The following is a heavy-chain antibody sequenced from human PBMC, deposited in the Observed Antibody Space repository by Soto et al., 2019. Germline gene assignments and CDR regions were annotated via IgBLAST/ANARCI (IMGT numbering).Heavy chain of an antibody. CDR1: GGYLSSYY. Sequence: SETLSLTCTVSGGYLSSYYWSWIRQPPGKGLEWIGYIYYSGSTNYNPSLKSRVTISVDTSKNQFSLKLSSVTAADTAVYYCARALAVNYDFWSGLSYYMDVWGKGTTVTVSS. V-gene: IGHV4-59*01. D-gene: IGHD3-3*01. J-gene: IGHJ6*03. CDR3: ARALAVNYDFWSGLSYYMDV. CDR2: IYYSGST.